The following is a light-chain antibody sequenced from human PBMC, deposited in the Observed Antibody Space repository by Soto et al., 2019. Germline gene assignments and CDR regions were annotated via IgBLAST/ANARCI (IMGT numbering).Light chain of an antibody. Sequence: DIVMTQSPDSLAVPLGERATINCKSSQTVLLSSNTKNYLGWYQQKPGQAPKLLIYWASTRESGVPDRFSGSGSGTDFTLTISSLQAEDVAVYYCQQYYSTPNTFGQGTKLEIK. CDR1: QTVLLSSNTKNY. V-gene: IGKV4-1*01. CDR3: QQYYSTPNT. J-gene: IGKJ2*01. CDR2: WAS.